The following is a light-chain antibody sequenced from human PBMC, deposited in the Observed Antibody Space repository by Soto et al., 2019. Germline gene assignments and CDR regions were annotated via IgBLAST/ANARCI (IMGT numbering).Light chain of an antibody. CDR3: QAWDSSTWG. V-gene: IGLV3-1*01. CDR1: KLWDKY. J-gene: IGLJ2*01. Sequence: SYELTQPASVSVSPGQTASITCSGDKLWDKYACWYQQKPGQSPVLVIYQDSKRPSGIPERFSGSNSGNTATLTISGTQAMDEADYSCQAWDSSTWGFGGGTTLTV. CDR2: QDS.